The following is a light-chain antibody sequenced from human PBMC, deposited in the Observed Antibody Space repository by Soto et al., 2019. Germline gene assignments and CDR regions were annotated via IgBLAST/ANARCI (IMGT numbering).Light chain of an antibody. CDR1: QTISSNY. CDR3: QQYGRSPWT. CDR2: GAS. J-gene: IGKJ1*01. Sequence: ETVLTQSPGTLSLSPGERATLSCRASQTISSNYLAWYRQTPGQAPRLLIYGASNRATGIADRFSGSGSGTDFTLIISRLEPEDFALYYCQQYGRSPWTFGQGTKVEIK. V-gene: IGKV3-20*01.